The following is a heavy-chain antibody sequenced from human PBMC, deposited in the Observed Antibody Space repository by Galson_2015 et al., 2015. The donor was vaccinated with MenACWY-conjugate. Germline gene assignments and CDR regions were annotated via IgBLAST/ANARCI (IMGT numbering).Heavy chain of an antibody. CDR3: ARQNGGNSAFLTGWYFQH. J-gene: IGHJ1*01. Sequence: ETLSLTCTVSGGSISSSSYYWGWICQPPGKGLEWIGSIYYSGSTYYNPSVKSRVTISVDTSKNQFSLKLTSVTDADTAVYYCARQNGGNSAFLTGWYFQHWGQGTLVTVSS. CDR2: IYYSGST. V-gene: IGHV4-39*01. CDR1: GGSISSSSYY. D-gene: IGHD4-23*01.